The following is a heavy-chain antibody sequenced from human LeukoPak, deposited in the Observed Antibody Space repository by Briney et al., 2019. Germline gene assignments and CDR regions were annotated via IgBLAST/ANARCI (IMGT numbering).Heavy chain of an antibody. CDR2: IWFDESNK. J-gene: IGHJ4*02. CDR3: ARDFGGGGYNS. V-gene: IGHV3-33*01. Sequence: AGGSLRLSCVASGFTFSDYGMHWVRQAPGKGLEWVAVIWFDESNKYYADSVKGRFTISRDNSKNTLYLQMSSLRVEDTAVYYCARDFGGGGYNSWGQGTLVTVSS. D-gene: IGHD5-24*01. CDR1: GFTFSDYG.